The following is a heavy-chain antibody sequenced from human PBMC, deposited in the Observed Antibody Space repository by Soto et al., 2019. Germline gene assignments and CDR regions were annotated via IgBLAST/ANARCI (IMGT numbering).Heavy chain of an antibody. V-gene: IGHV3-7*03. CDR1: GFTFSSYW. Sequence: LRLSCAASGFTFSSYWMSWVRQAPGKGLEWVANIKQDGSEKYYVDSVKGRFTISRDNAKNSLYLQMNSLRAEDTAVYYCARGSAEVVVVIIDYWGQGTLVTVSS. CDR2: IKQDGSEK. J-gene: IGHJ4*02. D-gene: IGHD3-22*01. CDR3: ARGSAEVVVVIIDY.